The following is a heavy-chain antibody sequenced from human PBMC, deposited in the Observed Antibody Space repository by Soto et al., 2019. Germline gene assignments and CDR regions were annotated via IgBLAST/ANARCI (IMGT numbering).Heavy chain of an antibody. J-gene: IGHJ6*02. V-gene: IGHV1-46*01. CDR1: GYSFTTYN. CDR2: INPSVGST. Sequence: QVQLVQSGTEVKKPGASVKVSCKASGYSFTTYNLHWVRQAPGQGLEWMGIINPSVGSTTYAQNFQDRVTMTRDTSTTTVYMELSRLRSEDTAVYYCARARDMDVWGQGTTVTVSS. CDR3: ARARDMDV.